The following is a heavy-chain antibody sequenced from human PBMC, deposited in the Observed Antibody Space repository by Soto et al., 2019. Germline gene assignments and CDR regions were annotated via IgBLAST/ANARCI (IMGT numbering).Heavy chain of an antibody. CDR1: GYTFTTYY. V-gene: IGHV1-46*01. D-gene: IGHD3-22*01. CDR3: ARVPIPMYYYDSSGWSGGAFDI. Sequence: ASVKVSCKASGYTFTTYYMHWVRQAPGQGLEWMGIINPSGGSTNSAQKFQGRVTMTRDTSTSTVYMELSSLRSEDTAVYYCARVPIPMYYYDSSGWSGGAFDIWGQGTMVTVSS. J-gene: IGHJ3*02. CDR2: INPSGGST.